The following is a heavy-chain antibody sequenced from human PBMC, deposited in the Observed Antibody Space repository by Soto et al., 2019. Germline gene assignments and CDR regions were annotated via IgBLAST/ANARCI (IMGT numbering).Heavy chain of an antibody. D-gene: IGHD3-10*01. CDR2: ISGSGGNT. Sequence: HPGGSLRLSCAASGFTFSSYAMSWVCQAPGKGLEWVSSISGSGGNTYYVDSVKGRFTISRDNSKNTQYLQMNSLRAEDTAVYYCARALIKRSDYYFDYWGQGTLVTVSS. CDR3: ARALIKRSDYYFDY. J-gene: IGHJ4*02. V-gene: IGHV3-23*01. CDR1: GFTFSSYA.